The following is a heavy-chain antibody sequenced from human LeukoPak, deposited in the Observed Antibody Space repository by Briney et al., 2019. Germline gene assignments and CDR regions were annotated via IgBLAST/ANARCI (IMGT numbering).Heavy chain of an antibody. Sequence: GGSLRLSCAASGFTFSSYGMHWVRQAPGKGLEWVAVISYDGTNKYYVDSVKGRFTISRDNSKNTLYLQMNSLRAEDTAVYYCAKDHFALGDYGGEDYYYGMDVWGQGTTVTVSS. J-gene: IGHJ6*02. V-gene: IGHV3-30*18. CDR2: ISYDGTNK. CDR1: GFTFSSYG. CDR3: AKDHFALGDYGGEDYYYGMDV. D-gene: IGHD4-23*01.